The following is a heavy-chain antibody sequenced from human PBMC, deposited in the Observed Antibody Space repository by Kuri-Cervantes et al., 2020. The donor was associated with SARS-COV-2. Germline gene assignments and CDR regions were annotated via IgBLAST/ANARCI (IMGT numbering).Heavy chain of an antibody. CDR3: ARGYGGSYRDYFDY. CDR2: IWYDGSNK. D-gene: IGHD1-26*01. V-gene: IGHV3-30*02. J-gene: IGHJ4*02. CDR1: GFTFNSYG. Sequence: GESLKISCAASGFTFNSYGMHWVRQAPGRGLEWAAFIWYDGSNKDYADSVKGRFTISRDNFKNMLYLQMNSLRAEDTAVYYCARGYGGSYRDYFDYWGQGTLVTVSS.